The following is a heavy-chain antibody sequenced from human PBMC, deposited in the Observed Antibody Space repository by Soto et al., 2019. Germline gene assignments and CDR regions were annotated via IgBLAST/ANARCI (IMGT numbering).Heavy chain of an antibody. CDR1: GLSLSNRRVG. CDR3: AHRLCDSSCYWDVGYLDY. J-gene: IGHJ4*02. CDR2: IYWDDDK. Sequence: SGPELGYHERSLAKECSFWGLSLSNRRVGVGWIRQPPGKALECLALIYWDDDKRYSPSLKSRLTITKDTSKNQVVLTMTNMDPVDTATYFCAHRLCDSSCYWDVGYLDYWGRGT. D-gene: IGHD3-22*01. V-gene: IGHV2-5*02.